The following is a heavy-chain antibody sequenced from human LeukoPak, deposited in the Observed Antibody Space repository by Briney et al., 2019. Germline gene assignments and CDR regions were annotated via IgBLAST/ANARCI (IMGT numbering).Heavy chain of an antibody. CDR3: VREPGYCGGDCYSGAFDI. CDR2: INAGNGNT. V-gene: IGHV1-3*01. CDR1: GYTFTSYV. Sequence: ASVKVSCKGSGYTFTSYVMHWVRQAPGQRLEWMGWINAGNGNTKYSQKFQGRVTITRDTSASTVYMELSSLRSEDTAVYYCVREPGYCGGDCYSGAFDIWGQGTMVPVSS. J-gene: IGHJ3*02. D-gene: IGHD2-21*02.